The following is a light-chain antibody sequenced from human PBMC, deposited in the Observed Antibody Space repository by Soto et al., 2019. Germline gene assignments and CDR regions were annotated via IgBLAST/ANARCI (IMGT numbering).Light chain of an antibody. CDR3: QSYDSSLSGVV. J-gene: IGLJ2*01. CDR1: SSNIGAGYD. Sequence: QSVLTQPPSVSGAPGQRVTISCTRSSSNIGAGYDVHWYQQLPGTAPKLLIYGNSNRPSGVPDRFSGSKSGTSASLAITGLQAEDEADYYCQSYDSSLSGVVFGGCTQLTVL. V-gene: IGLV1-40*01. CDR2: GNS.